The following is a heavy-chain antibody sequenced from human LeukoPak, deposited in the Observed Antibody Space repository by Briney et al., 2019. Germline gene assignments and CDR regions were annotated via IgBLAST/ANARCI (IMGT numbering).Heavy chain of an antibody. CDR3: AKMFFSGSYYAASDY. CDR2: ISYDGSNK. J-gene: IGHJ4*02. D-gene: IGHD1-26*01. Sequence: GRSLRLSCAASGFTFSTYGMHWVRQAPGRGLEWVAVISYDGSNKYYADSVKGRFTISRDNSKNTLYLQMNSLRAEDTAVYYCAKMFFSGSYYAASDYWGQGTLVTVSS. CDR1: GFTFSTYG. V-gene: IGHV3-30*18.